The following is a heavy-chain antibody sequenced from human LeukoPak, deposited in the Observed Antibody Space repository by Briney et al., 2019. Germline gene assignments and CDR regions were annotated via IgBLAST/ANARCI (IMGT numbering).Heavy chain of an antibody. J-gene: IGHJ4*02. D-gene: IGHD6-19*01. Sequence: SETLSLTCTVSGGSISSSSYYWGWIRQPPGKGLEWIGRIYTTGITNYNPSLKSRVTISVDTSKNQFSLKLSSVTAADTAVYYCAREYSSGNDYWGQGTLVTVSS. CDR2: IYTTGIT. CDR3: AREYSSGNDY. CDR1: GGSISSSSYY. V-gene: IGHV4-39*07.